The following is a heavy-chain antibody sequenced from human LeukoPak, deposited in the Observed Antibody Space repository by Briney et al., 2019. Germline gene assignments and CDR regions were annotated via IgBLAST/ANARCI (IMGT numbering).Heavy chain of an antibody. Sequence: SETLSLTCIVSGGSINSYWIWIRQPAGKGFEWIGRISGSGTITYNPALQSRLTISIDTSKNQFSLKLMSVTAADTAVYYCAREVRAAWASFDPWGQGTLVTVSS. D-gene: IGHD6-25*01. CDR3: AREVRAAWASFDP. CDR1: GGSINSY. J-gene: IGHJ5*02. CDR2: ISGSGTI. V-gene: IGHV4-4*07.